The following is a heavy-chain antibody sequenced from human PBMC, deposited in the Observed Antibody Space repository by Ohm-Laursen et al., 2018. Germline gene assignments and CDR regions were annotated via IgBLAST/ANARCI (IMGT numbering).Heavy chain of an antibody. CDR2: INHSRST. Sequence: SDTLSLTCTVSGGSISGYYWNWIRQPPGKGLEWIGEINHSRSTKYNSSFKSRVTISVDTSKNQFSLKLSSVTAADTAVYYCARGFSGWWGRIDYWGQGTLVTVSS. D-gene: IGHD6-19*01. J-gene: IGHJ4*02. CDR3: ARGFSGWWGRIDY. CDR1: GGSISGYY. V-gene: IGHV4-34*01.